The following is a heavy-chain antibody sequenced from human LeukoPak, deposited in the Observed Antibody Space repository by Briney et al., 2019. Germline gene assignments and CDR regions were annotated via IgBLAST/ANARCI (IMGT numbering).Heavy chain of an antibody. CDR3: ASRSSGSIN. CDR1: GFTFSSYS. Sequence: GGSLRLSRAASGFTFSSYSINWVRQAPGKGLEWVSYISSSSSTIYYADSVKGRFTISRDNAKNSLYLQMNSLRVEDTAVYYCASRSSGSINWGQGTLVTVSS. V-gene: IGHV3-48*04. CDR2: ISSSSSTI. J-gene: IGHJ4*02. D-gene: IGHD3-22*01.